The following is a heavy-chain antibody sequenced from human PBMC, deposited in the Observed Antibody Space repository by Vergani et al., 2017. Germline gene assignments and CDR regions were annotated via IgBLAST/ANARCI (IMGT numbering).Heavy chain of an antibody. Sequence: QVQLQESGPGLVKPSQTLSLTCTVSGGSISSGSYYWRWIRQPAGKGLEWIGRIYTSGSTNYNPSLKSRVTISVDTSKNQFSLKLSSVTAADTAVYYCARERYDIFSGRPVYYYYYYGMDVWGQGTTVTVSS. J-gene: IGHJ6*02. D-gene: IGHD3-9*01. V-gene: IGHV4-61*02. CDR1: GGSISSGSYY. CDR2: IYTSGST. CDR3: ARERYDIFSGRPVYYYYYYGMDV.